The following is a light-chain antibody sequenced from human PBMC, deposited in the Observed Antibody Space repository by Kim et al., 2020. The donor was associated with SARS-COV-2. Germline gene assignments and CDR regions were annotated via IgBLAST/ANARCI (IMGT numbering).Light chain of an antibody. CDR3: MQGLQRLYS. V-gene: IGKV2D-29*01. Sequence: QPASISCKSSQSLLHSDGKISLYWYLHKPGQPPQLLIYEVSKRFSGVPERFSGSGSGTDFTLKISRVEAEDVGLYYCMQGLQRLYSFGQGTKLEI. J-gene: IGKJ2*03. CDR2: EVS. CDR1: QSLLHSDGKIS.